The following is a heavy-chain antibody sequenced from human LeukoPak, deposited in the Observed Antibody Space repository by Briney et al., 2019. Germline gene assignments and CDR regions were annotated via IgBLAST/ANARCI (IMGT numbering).Heavy chain of an antibody. J-gene: IGHJ2*01. V-gene: IGHV3-13*01. D-gene: IGHD3-22*01. CDR1: GFSFSSYD. CDR3: ARGFDYYDSSAYYRNYYFDL. CDR2: IGNGADT. Sequence: GGSLRLSCAASGFSFSSYDMHWVRQVPGGGLEWVSCIGNGADTHYAASVKGRFTISRENAKNSFFLQTNSLRAGDTAVYFCARGFDYYDSSAYYRNYYFDLWGRGTLVTVSS.